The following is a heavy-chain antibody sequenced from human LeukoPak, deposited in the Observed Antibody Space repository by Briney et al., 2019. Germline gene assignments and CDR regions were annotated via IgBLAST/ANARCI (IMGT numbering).Heavy chain of an antibody. D-gene: IGHD3-22*01. CDR1: GGTFISYA. Sequence: ASVKVSCKASGGTFISYAISWVRQAPGQGLEWMGGIIPIFGTANYAQKFQGRVTITADESTSTAYMELSSLRSEDTAVYYCARGRSSGYYYALGYWGQGTLVTVSS. CDR3: ARGRSSGYYYALGY. V-gene: IGHV1-69*13. CDR2: IIPIFGTA. J-gene: IGHJ4*02.